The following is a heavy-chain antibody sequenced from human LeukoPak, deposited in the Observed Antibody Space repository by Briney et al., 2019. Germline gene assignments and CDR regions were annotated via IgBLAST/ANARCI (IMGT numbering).Heavy chain of an antibody. CDR2: INPNSGGT. V-gene: IGHV1-2*02. Sequence: ASVKVSCKASGYTFTGYYMHWVRQAPGQGLEWMGWINPNSGGTNYAQKFQGRVTITTDESTSTAYMELSSLRSEDTAVYYCARDSDPETGRYAFDIWGQGTMVTVSS. D-gene: IGHD3-9*01. CDR1: GYTFTGYY. J-gene: IGHJ3*02. CDR3: ARDSDPETGRYAFDI.